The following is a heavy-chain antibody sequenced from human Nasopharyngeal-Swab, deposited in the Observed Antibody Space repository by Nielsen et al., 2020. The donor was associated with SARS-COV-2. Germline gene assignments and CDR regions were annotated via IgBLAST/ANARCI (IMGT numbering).Heavy chain of an antibody. CDR3: ATDRRVTLSHYFDY. CDR1: FCILSELP. J-gene: IGHJ4*02. CDR2: FDPEDGET. V-gene: IGHV1-24*01. Sequence: VICLGSFCILSELPLLWVRQAPGKGLEWMGGFDPEDGETIYAQKFQGRVTMTEDTSTDTAYMELSSLRSEDTAVYYCATDRRVTLSHYFDYWGQGTLVTVSS. D-gene: IGHD3-10*01.